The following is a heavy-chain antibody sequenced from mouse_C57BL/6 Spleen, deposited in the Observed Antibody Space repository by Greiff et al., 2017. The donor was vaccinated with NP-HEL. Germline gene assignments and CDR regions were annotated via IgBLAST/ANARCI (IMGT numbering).Heavy chain of an antibody. D-gene: IGHD2-3*01. CDR3: ARSGGYCASHWYFDV. J-gene: IGHJ1*03. V-gene: IGHV1-82*01. CDR1: GYAFSSSW. Sequence: VLLVESGPELVKPGASVKISCKASGYAFSSSWMNWVKQRPGKGLEWIGRIYPGDGDTNYNGKFKGKATLTADKSSSTAYMQLSSLTSEDSAVYFCARSGGYCASHWYFDVWGTGTTVTVSS. CDR2: IYPGDGDT.